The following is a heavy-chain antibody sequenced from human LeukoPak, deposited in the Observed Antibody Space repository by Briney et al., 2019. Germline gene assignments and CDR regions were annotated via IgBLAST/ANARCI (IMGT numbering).Heavy chain of an antibody. Sequence: ASVKVSCTASGYTFTGYYMHWVRQAPGQGLEWMGWINPNSGGTNYAQKFRGRVTMTRDTSISTAYMELSRLRSDDTAVYYCARLTGYSSESWFDPWGQGTLVTVSS. V-gene: IGHV1-2*02. J-gene: IGHJ5*02. CDR3: ARLTGYSSESWFDP. CDR1: GYTFTGYY. CDR2: INPNSGGT. D-gene: IGHD3-9*01.